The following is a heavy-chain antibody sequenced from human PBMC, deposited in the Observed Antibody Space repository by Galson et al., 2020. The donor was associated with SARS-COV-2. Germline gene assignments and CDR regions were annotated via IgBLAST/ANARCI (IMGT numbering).Heavy chain of an antibody. V-gene: IGHV3-11*04. Sequence: GESLKISCAASGFTFSDYYMSWIRQAPGKGLEWVSYISNSGSDIYYADSVKGRFTISRDNAKNSLWLQMNSLRAEDTAMYYCVRVTWELPVYWGQGTLVTVSS. CDR1: GFTFSDYY. CDR3: VRVTWELPVY. CDR2: ISNSGSDI. J-gene: IGHJ4*02. D-gene: IGHD1-26*01.